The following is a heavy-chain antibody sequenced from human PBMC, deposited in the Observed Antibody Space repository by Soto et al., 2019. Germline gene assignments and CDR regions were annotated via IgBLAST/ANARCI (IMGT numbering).Heavy chain of an antibody. Sequence: KELEWIALINHNTGYAYYTDSVKGRDNISRDNSENTLYLQMNSLRAEDTAVYFCTFFFFQSVNRIRYYHPGPAFLLNRSSDL. V-gene: IGHV3-23*01. CDR3: TFFFFQSVNRIRYYHPGPAFLLNRSSDL. D-gene: IGHD3-9*01. CDR2: INHNTGYA. J-gene: IGHJ2*01.